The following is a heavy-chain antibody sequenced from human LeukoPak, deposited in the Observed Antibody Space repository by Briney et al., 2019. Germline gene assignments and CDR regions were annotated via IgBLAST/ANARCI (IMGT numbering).Heavy chain of an antibody. V-gene: IGHV4-59*12. Sequence: SETLSLTCTVSGGSISSYYWSWVRQPPGKGLEWIGCIFSSGSTNYNPSLKSRVTMSVDTSKNQFSLKLSSVTAADTAVYYCARVLGWAAFDYWGQGTLVTVSS. CDR1: GGSISSYY. J-gene: IGHJ4*02. D-gene: IGHD2-15*01. CDR3: ARVLGWAAFDY. CDR2: IFSSGST.